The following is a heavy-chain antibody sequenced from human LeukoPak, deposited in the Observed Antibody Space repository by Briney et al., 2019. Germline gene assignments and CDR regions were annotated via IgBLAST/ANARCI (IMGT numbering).Heavy chain of an antibody. Sequence: HPGRTLRLSCAASGFTFDNYAMHWVRQAPGKGLEWVPGISWNSGTIGYADSVKGRFSISRDNAKNSLYLQMNSLRAEDTALYYCAKDRRSTWTGGYFDYWGQGTLATVSS. CDR2: ISWNSGTI. J-gene: IGHJ4*02. CDR1: GFTFDNYA. CDR3: AKDRRSTWTGGYFDY. V-gene: IGHV3-9*01. D-gene: IGHD6-13*01.